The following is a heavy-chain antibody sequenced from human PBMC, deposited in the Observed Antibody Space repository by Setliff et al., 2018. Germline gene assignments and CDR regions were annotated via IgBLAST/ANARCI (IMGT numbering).Heavy chain of an antibody. CDR2: IYYSGST. Sequence: ASETLSLTCTVSGGSISSSSYYWGWIRQPPGKGLEWIGSIYYSGSTYYNPSLKSRVTISVDTSKNQFSLKLSSVTVADTAVYYCARDPLGEIAVAGHDAFDIWGQGTMVTVSS. CDR1: GGSISSSSYY. CDR3: ARDPLGEIAVAGHDAFDI. D-gene: IGHD6-19*01. V-gene: IGHV4-39*07. J-gene: IGHJ3*02.